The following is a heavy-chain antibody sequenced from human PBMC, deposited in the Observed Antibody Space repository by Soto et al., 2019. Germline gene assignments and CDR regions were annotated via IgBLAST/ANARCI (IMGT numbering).Heavy chain of an antibody. CDR1: GYTLTELS. D-gene: IGHD3-10*01. J-gene: IGHJ4*02. CDR3: ATGANYYGSGSYDY. CDR2: FDPEDGET. V-gene: IGHV1-24*01. Sequence: ASVKVSCKVSGYTLTELSMHWVRQAPGKGLEWMGGFDPEDGETIYAQKFQGRVTMTEDTSTDTAYMELSSLRSEDTAGYYCATGANYYGSGSYDYWGQGTLVTVSS.